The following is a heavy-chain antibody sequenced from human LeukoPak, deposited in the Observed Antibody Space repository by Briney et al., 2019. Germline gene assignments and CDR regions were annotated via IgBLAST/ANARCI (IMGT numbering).Heavy chain of an antibody. J-gene: IGHJ6*04. CDR1: GYTFTSYA. V-gene: IGHV1-3*01. CDR3: AGQLDVQMYSSSWYGPYYYGMDV. Sequence: ASVKVSCKASGYTFTSYAMHWVRQGPGQRLEWMGWINAGNGNTKYSQKFQGRVTITRDTSASTAYMELSSLRSEDTAVYYCAGQLDVQMYSSSWYGPYYYGMDVWGKGTTVTVSS. CDR2: INAGNGNT. D-gene: IGHD6-13*01.